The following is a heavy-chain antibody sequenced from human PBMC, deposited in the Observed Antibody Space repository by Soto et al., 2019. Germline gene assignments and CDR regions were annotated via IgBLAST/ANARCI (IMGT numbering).Heavy chain of an antibody. V-gene: IGHV4-34*01. J-gene: IGHJ4*02. CDR1: SGSFSGYY. CDR2: ITHGGTT. Sequence: PSETLSLTCAVYSGSFSGYYYSWIRQPPGGGLEWIGEITHGGTTTYSPSLKSRVTMSLETSKNQFSLNMTSATAADTGVYYCARGRLFLTTSGLAITYFDYWGQGTLVTVS. CDR3: ARGRLFLTTSGLAITYFDY. D-gene: IGHD3-3*01.